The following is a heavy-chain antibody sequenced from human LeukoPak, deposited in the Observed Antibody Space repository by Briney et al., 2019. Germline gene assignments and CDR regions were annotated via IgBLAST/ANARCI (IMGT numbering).Heavy chain of an antibody. Sequence: GESLKISCKGSGYSFTSYWIGWVRQMPGKGLEWMGIIYPGDSDTRYRPSFQGQVTISADKSISIAYLQWSSLKASDTAIYYCARRRGDCSSATCFLDFWGQGTLVTVSS. D-gene: IGHD2-2*01. V-gene: IGHV5-51*01. J-gene: IGHJ4*02. CDR3: ARRRGDCSSATCFLDF. CDR2: IYPGDSDT. CDR1: GYSFTSYW.